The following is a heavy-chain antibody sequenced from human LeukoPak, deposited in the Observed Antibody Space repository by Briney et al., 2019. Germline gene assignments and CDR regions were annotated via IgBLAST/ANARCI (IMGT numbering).Heavy chain of an antibody. CDR1: GFTFSNAW. J-gene: IGHJ4*02. Sequence: GGSLRLSCAASGFTFSNAWMSWVRQAPGKGLEWVGRIKSKTDGGTTDYAAPVKGRFTISRDDSKNTLRLQMNSLKTEDTAVYHCTTDVGDYVWGSYIDYWGQGTLVTVSS. V-gene: IGHV3-15*01. D-gene: IGHD3-16*01. CDR3: TTDVGDYVWGSYIDY. CDR2: IKSKTDGGTT.